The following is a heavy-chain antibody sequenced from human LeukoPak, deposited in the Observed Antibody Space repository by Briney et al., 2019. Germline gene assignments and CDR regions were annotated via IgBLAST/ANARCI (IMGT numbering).Heavy chain of an antibody. CDR1: GFTFSDYY. CDR2: ISQSGADI. CDR3: LRDIRAVGQTLYFDH. J-gene: IGHJ4*02. V-gene: IGHV3-11*01. Sequence: GGSLRLSCAASGFTFSDYYMSWIRQAPGEGLELLSFISQSGADIHYADSVEGRFTVSRDNAQNSLYLQMNSLRAEDMAVYYCLRDIRAVGQTLYFDHWGQGALVTVSS. D-gene: IGHD1-26*01.